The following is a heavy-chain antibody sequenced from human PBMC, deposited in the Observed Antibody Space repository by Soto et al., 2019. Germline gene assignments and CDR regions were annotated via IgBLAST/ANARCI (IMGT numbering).Heavy chain of an antibody. J-gene: IGHJ4*02. Sequence: EVQLLESGGGLVQPGGSLRLSCAASGFTFSNYAMSWVRQAPGKGLKCVSAISGGGSSTYYADSVKGRFSISRDNSNYSLYLQMSSQRAYDTAVYYCAKKASSGLYGTFDYWGQGTLVTVSS. CDR2: ISGGGSST. CDR1: GFTFSNYA. CDR3: AKKASSGLYGTFDY. D-gene: IGHD6-19*01. V-gene: IGHV3-23*01.